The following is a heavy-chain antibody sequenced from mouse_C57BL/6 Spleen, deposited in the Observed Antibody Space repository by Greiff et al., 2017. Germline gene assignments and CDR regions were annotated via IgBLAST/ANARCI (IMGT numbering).Heavy chain of an antibody. CDR2: IYPGDGDT. Sequence: QVQLQQSGPELVKPGASVKISCKASGYAFSSSCMNWVKQRPGKGLEWIGRIYPGDGDTNYNGKFKGKATLTADKSSSTAYMQLSSLTSEDSAVYFCARERYYFDDWGQGTTLTVSS. CDR3: ARERYYFDD. V-gene: IGHV1-82*01. J-gene: IGHJ2*01. CDR1: GYAFSSSC.